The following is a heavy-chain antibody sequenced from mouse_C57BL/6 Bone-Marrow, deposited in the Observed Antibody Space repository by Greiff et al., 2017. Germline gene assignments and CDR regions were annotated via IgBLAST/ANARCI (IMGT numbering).Heavy chain of an antibody. CDR1: GYTFTSYG. Sequence: QVHVKQSGAELARPGASVKLSCKASGYTFTSYGISWVKQRTGQGLEWIGEIYPRSGNTYYNEKFKGKATLTADKSSSTAYMELRSLTSEDSAVYFCARWDDYDGGYFDYWGQGTTLTVSS. CDR2: IYPRSGNT. CDR3: ARWDDYDGGYFDY. V-gene: IGHV1-81*01. J-gene: IGHJ2*01. D-gene: IGHD2-4*01.